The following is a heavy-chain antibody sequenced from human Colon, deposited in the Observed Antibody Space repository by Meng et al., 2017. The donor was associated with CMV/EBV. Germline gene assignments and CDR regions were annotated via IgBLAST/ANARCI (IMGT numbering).Heavy chain of an antibody. Sequence: SVFTFSSYWIPWVRQAPGKGLVWFSRINSDGSSTSYADSVKGRFTISRDNAKNTLYLQMNSLRAEDTAVYYCARSPYSSSSGWFDPWGQGTLVTVSS. D-gene: IGHD6-6*01. J-gene: IGHJ5*02. CDR1: VFTFSSYW. V-gene: IGHV3-74*01. CDR2: INSDGSST. CDR3: ARSPYSSSSGWFDP.